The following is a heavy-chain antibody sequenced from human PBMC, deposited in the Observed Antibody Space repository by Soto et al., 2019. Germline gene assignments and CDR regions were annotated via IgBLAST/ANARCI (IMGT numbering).Heavy chain of an antibody. CDR2: IYHSGST. J-gene: IGHJ3*02. V-gene: IGHV4-38-2*02. D-gene: IGHD3-22*01. CDR3: ARDKSYDSSGYYYVAFDI. CDR1: GYSISSGYY. Sequence: PSETLSLTCAVSGYSISSGYYGGWIRQPPGXGLEWIGSIYHSGSTYYNPSLKSRVTISVDTSKNQFSLKLSSVTAADTAVYYCARDKSYDSSGYYYVAFDIWGQGTMVTVSS.